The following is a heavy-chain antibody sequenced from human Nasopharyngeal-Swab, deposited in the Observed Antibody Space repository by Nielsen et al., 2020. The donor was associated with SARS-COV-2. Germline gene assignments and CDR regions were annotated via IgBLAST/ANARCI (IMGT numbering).Heavy chain of an antibody. D-gene: IGHD5-12*01. CDR3: ARGRGGGYDPWGYYYYDMDV. V-gene: IGHV3-21*01. J-gene: IGHJ6*02. CDR1: GFTLSSNS. CDR2: ISTSSSYL. Sequence: GESLKISCAASGFTLSSNSMNWVRQAPGKGLEWVSSISTSSSYLYYADSVKGRFTISRDNPKNSLYLQMNSLGAEDTAVYYCARGRGGGYDPWGYYYYDMDVWGHGTTVTVSS.